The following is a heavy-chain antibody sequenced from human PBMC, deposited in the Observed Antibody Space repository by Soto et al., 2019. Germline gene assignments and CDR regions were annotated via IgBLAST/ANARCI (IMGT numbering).Heavy chain of an antibody. Sequence: GGSLRLSCAASGFTVSRDGMSWVRQAPGKGLEWVSLITDNGGSTYYADSVKGRFTISRDNTKNTLFLQTNSLRAEDTAVYYCAKERATTTAFDYWGQGALVTVSS. V-gene: IGHV3-23*01. CDR1: GFTVSRDG. CDR2: ITDNGGST. D-gene: IGHD4-17*01. J-gene: IGHJ4*02. CDR3: AKERATTTAFDY.